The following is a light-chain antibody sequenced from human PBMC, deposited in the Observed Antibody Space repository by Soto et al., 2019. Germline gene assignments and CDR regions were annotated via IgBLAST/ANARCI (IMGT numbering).Light chain of an antibody. CDR3: QQLNSFPFI. V-gene: IGKV1-9*01. CDR1: QAIDTY. CDR2: AAS. J-gene: IGKJ5*01. Sequence: DIQLTQSPSFLSASVGDRVTITCRASQAIDTYLAWYQKKPGKAPKLLIYAASLLQSGVPSRFIGGGSGTEFTLTINSLQPEDFANYYCQQLNSFPFIFGQGTRLEIK.